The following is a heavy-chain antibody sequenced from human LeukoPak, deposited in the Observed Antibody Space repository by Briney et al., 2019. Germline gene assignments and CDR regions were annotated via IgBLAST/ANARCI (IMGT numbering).Heavy chain of an antibody. V-gene: IGHV3-23*01. D-gene: IGHD3-10*01. CDR3: AKAAIRVVQGDLDY. CDR2: ISGSGGST. Sequence: GGSLRLSCAASGFTFSSYAMSWVRQAPGKGLEWVPAISGSGGSTYYADSVKGRFTISRDNSKNTLYLQMNSLRAEDTAVYYCAKAAIRVVQGDLDYWGQGTLVTVSS. CDR1: GFTFSSYA. J-gene: IGHJ4*02.